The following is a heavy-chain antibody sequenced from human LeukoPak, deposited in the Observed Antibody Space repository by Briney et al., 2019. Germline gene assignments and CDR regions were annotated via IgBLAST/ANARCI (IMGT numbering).Heavy chain of an antibody. Sequence: GGSLRLSCAASGFTFSSYWMHWVRQAPEKGLVWVSHINGDGSTTSYADSVKGRFTISRDNAKNTVYLQMNSLRAEDTAVYYCAKGGSSSPRSTFDYWGQGTLLTVSS. CDR1: GFTFSSYW. D-gene: IGHD6-13*01. CDR3: AKGGSSSPRSTFDY. V-gene: IGHV3-74*01. CDR2: INGDGSTT. J-gene: IGHJ4*02.